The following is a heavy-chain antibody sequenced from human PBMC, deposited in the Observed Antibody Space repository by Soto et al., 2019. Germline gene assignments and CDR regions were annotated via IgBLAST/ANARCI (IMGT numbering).Heavy chain of an antibody. J-gene: IGHJ6*03. CDR2: IYYSGST. CDR3: AREVAGDYYYYYMDV. CDR1: GWSFSGYY. V-gene: IGHV4-34*09. Sequence: SETLSLTCAVYGWSFSGYYLSWIRQPPGKGLEWIGDIYYSGSTYYNPSLKSRVTISVDTSKNQFSLKLSSVTAADTAVYYCAREVAGDYYYYYMDVWGKGTTVTVSS. D-gene: IGHD4-17*01.